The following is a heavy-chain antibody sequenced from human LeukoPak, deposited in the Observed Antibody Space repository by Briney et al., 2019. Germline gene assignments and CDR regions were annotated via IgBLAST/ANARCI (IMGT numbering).Heavy chain of an antibody. CDR3: ATSLFTIFGVG. Sequence: PGGSLRLSCAASGFTFSSYAMSWIRQPPGKGLEWIGSIYYSGSTYYNPSLKSRVTISVDTSKNQFSLKLSSVTAADTAVYYCATSLFTIFGVGWGQGTLVTVSS. V-gene: IGHV4-39*01. D-gene: IGHD3-3*01. CDR2: IYYSGST. CDR1: GFTFSSYA. J-gene: IGHJ4*02.